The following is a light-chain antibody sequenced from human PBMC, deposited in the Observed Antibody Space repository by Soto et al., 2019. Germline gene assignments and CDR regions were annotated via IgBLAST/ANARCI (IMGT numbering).Light chain of an antibody. CDR3: QQRSNWPQT. CDR2: ESS. J-gene: IGKJ1*01. V-gene: IGKV3-11*01. Sequence: EIVLTQSPGTLSLSPGERATLSCRASQSVSSSTYLAWYQQKAGQAPRLLIYESSNRATGIAARFSGSGSGTDFTLTISSPQPEDFAVYYCQQRSNWPQTFGQGTKVDIK. CDR1: QSVSSSTY.